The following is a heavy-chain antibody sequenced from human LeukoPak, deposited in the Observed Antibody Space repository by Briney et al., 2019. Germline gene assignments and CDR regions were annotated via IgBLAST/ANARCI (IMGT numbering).Heavy chain of an antibody. V-gene: IGHV1-2*02. J-gene: IGHJ4*02. Sequence: ASVKVSCKASGYTFTCYFIHWVRQAPGQGLEWMGWINPNNGGTKYAQKFQDRVTMTRDTSISTAYMELSRLRSDDTAVYYCARDERYDSSGYPFDYWGQGTLVTVSS. CDR1: GYTFTCYF. CDR3: ARDERYDSSGYPFDY. D-gene: IGHD3-22*01. CDR2: INPNNGGT.